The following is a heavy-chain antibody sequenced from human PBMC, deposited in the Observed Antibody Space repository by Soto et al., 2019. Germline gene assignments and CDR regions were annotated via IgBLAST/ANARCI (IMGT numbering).Heavy chain of an antibody. Sequence: PSETLSLTWIVSGGSVTGGISYGGGFRQAPGKVLEWIGDVFFMGNTWYNADLKARLTISVDTSNDQFSLRLSSVTAADTAFYFCVRLTSRIAAASHGRSNYLDTWGPGTLVTVPS. CDR1: GGSVTGGISY. CDR3: VRLTSRIAAASHGRSNYLDT. J-gene: IGHJ4*02. V-gene: IGHV4-39*01. CDR2: VFFMGNT. D-gene: IGHD6-25*01.